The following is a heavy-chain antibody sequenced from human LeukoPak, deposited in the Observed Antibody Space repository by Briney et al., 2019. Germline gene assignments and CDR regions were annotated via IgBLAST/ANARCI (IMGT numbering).Heavy chain of an antibody. Sequence: GGSLRLSCAASGFTFSTYWMYWVRQAPGKGLVWFSRINTDGRNTGYADSVKGRFTISRDNAKNTLYLQMTILTAEDTAVYYCARVGKSGSYYYFDYWGQGTLVTVSS. D-gene: IGHD1-26*01. CDR3: ARVGKSGSYYYFDY. V-gene: IGHV3-74*01. CDR2: INTDGRNT. J-gene: IGHJ4*02. CDR1: GFTFSTYW.